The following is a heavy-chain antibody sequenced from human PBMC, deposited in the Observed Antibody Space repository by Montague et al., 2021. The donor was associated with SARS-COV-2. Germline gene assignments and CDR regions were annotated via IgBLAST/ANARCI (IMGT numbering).Heavy chain of an antibody. CDR3: ASSGITLTGLDAFDI. J-gene: IGHJ3*02. CDR2: TYYRSKWYS. CDR1: GDSVFSKSVA. V-gene: IGHV6-1*01. D-gene: IGHD3-9*01. Sequence: CAISGDSVFSKSVAWNWIRQSPSRGLEWLGRTYYRSKWYSDYAEXVKXRLVITPDTPKNQVSLQLNSVIPEDTAVYFCASSGITLTGLDAFDIWGQGTMVTVSS.